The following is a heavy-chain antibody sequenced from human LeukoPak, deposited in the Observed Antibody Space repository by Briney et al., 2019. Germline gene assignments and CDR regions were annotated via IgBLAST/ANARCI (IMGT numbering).Heavy chain of an antibody. V-gene: IGHV1-18*01. CDR2: ISTYNGDT. Sequence: ASVTVSCKASGYTFTRYAISWVRQAPGQGLEWMGWISTYNGDTNYAQNFQGRVTMTTDTSTTTAYMELRSLRSDDSAIYFCARDPSNTSGRYIYFDYWGQGTLVTVSS. D-gene: IGHD2-2*01. J-gene: IGHJ4*02. CDR1: GYTFTRYA. CDR3: ARDPSNTSGRYIYFDY.